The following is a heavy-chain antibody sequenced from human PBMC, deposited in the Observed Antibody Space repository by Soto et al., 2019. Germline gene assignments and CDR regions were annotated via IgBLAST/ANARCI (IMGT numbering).Heavy chain of an antibody. CDR1: GGSFGGYY. J-gene: IGHJ6*02. Sequence: SETLSLTWAVYGGSFGGYYGRWISQPPGKGREWDGEINHRGSTNYNTSLKSGVTISVDTSKNQLSLKRRSGTAADTAVYYCARGNERVRFWSGSVGYYSYCMDVWGQGTTVT. V-gene: IGHV4-34*01. CDR2: INHRGST. CDR3: ARGNERVRFWSGSVGYYSYCMDV. D-gene: IGHD3-3*01.